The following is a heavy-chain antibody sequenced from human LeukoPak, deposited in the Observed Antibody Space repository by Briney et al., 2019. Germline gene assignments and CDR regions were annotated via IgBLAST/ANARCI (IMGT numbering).Heavy chain of an antibody. J-gene: IGHJ4*02. CDR1: GFTFSDYY. Sequence: GGSLRLSCAASGFTFSDYYMSWIRQAPGKGLEWVSYISSSGSTIYYADSVKGRFTISRDNAKNSLYLQMNSLRADDTAVYYCALSYYGSGSYAIRGVDYWGQGTLVTVSS. CDR3: ALSYYGSGSYAIRGVDY. D-gene: IGHD3-10*01. V-gene: IGHV3-11*01. CDR2: ISSSGSTI.